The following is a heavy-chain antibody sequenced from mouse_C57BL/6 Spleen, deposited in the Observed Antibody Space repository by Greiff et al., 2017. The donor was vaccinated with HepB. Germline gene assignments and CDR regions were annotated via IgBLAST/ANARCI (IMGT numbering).Heavy chain of an antibody. CDR2: IYPGGGYT. CDR1: GYTFTNYW. D-gene: IGHD1-1*02. Sequence: QVQLKESGAELVRPGTSVKMSCKASGYTFTNYWIGWAKQRPGHGLEWIGDIYPGGGYTNYNEKFKGKATLTADKSSSTAYMQFSSLTSEDSAIYYCAREGLYYFDYWGQGTTLTVSS. V-gene: IGHV1-63*01. CDR3: AREGLYYFDY. J-gene: IGHJ2*01.